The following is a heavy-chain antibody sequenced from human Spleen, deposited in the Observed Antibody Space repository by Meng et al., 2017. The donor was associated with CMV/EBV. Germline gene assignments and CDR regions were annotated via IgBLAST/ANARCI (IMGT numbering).Heavy chain of an antibody. CDR2: ISWNSGSI. D-gene: IGHD3-9*01. V-gene: IGHV3-9*01. CDR1: GFTFDDYA. CDR3: AGIRGYYDILTGSYYYYYGMDV. J-gene: IGHJ6*02. Sequence: SLKISCAASGFTFDDYAMHWVRQAPGKGLEWVSGISWNSGSIGYADSVKGRFTISRDNAKNSLYLQMNSLRAEDTALYYCAGIRGYYDILTGSYYYYYGMDVWGQGTTVTVSS.